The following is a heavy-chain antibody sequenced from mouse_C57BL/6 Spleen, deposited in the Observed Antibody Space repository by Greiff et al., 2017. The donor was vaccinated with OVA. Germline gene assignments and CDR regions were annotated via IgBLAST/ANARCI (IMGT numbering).Heavy chain of an antibody. J-gene: IGHJ2*01. CDR1: GYAFSSSW. Sequence: VQLQQSGPELVKPGASVKISCKASGYAFSSSWMNWVKQRPGKGLEWIGRIYPGDGDTNYNGKFKGKATLTADKSSSTAYMQLSSLTSEDSAVYFCARKGTVVAPYFDYWGKGTTLTVSS. V-gene: IGHV1-82*01. D-gene: IGHD1-1*01. CDR2: IYPGDGDT. CDR3: ARKGTVVAPYFDY.